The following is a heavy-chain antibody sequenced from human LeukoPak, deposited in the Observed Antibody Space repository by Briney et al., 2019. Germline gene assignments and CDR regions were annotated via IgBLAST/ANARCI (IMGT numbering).Heavy chain of an antibody. CDR1: GYIFTSNW. Sequence: GESLKIFCKGSGYIFTSNWTRRLRQKPGKNLQWMGIIFPGDSDTTYSASFQGRLTISADKSLNTAYLQRISLKDSDTAMYYWARRTGACYSTSSNWYDPWGQGTLVTVSS. D-gene: IGHD6-13*01. CDR2: IFPGDSDT. J-gene: IGHJ5*02. CDR3: ARRTGACYSTSSNWYDP. V-gene: IGHV5-51*03.